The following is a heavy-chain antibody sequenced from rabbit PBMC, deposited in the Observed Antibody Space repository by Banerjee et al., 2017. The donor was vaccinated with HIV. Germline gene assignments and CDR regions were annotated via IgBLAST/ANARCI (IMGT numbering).Heavy chain of an antibody. Sequence: QEQLVESGGGLVQPGASLTLTCTASGFSFSGNDYMCWVRQAPGKGLEWIGCIAGSGSGFTYSATWAKGRFTISKTSSTTVTLQMTSLTVADTATYFCVRGASSSGYYSLWGPGTLVTVS. V-gene: IGHV1S45*01. CDR1: GFSFSGNDY. D-gene: IGHD1-1*01. CDR2: IAGSGSGFT. J-gene: IGHJ4*01. CDR3: VRGASSSGYYSL.